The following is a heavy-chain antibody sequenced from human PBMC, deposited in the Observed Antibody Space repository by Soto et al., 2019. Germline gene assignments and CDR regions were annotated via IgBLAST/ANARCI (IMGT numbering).Heavy chain of an antibody. J-gene: IGHJ6*02. V-gene: IGHV4-61*01. CDR3: ARDAVTTGYYYGMDV. D-gene: IGHD4-4*01. Sequence: QVQLQESGPGLVKPSETLSLTCTVSGGSVSGGSYYWSWIRQPPGKGLEWIGYIYYGGSTNYNPSLKSRVTRSVDTSKNQFSLKLSSVTAADTAVYYCARDAVTTGYYYGMDVWGQGTTVTVSS. CDR1: GGSVSGGSYY. CDR2: IYYGGST.